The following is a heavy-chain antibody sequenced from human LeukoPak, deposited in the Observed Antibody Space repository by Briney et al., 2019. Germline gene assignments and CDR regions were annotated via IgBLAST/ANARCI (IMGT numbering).Heavy chain of an antibody. CDR1: GGSISSDY. V-gene: IGHV4-59*12. CDR2: IYYSGSI. Sequence: EPSETLSPTCTVSGGSISSDYWSWIRQPPGKGLEWIGYIYYSGSINYNPSLKSRVTISVDTSKNQVSLKLNSVTAADTAVYYCARALGAFDIWGQGTMVTISS. CDR3: ARALGAFDI. J-gene: IGHJ3*02.